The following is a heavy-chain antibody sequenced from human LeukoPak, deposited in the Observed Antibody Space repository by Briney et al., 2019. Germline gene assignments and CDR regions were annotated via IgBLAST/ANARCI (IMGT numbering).Heavy chain of an antibody. V-gene: IGHV3-23*01. D-gene: IGHD3-10*01. J-gene: IGHJ4*02. CDR1: GFTFSSYA. CDR3: AKDGTMVRGVIIPHDY. Sequence: TGGSLRLSCAASGFTFSSYAMSWVRQAPGKGLEWVSAISGSGGSTYYADSVKGRFTISRDNSKNTLYLQMNSLRAEDTAVYYCAKDGTMVRGVIIPHDYWGQGTLVTVSS. CDR2: ISGSGGST.